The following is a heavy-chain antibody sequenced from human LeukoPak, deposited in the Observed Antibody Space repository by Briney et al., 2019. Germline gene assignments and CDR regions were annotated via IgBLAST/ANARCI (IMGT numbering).Heavy chain of an antibody. V-gene: IGHV1-2*06. Sequence: ASVKVSCKASGHTFTGYFMHWVRQAPGQGLEWMGRINPNSGDTEYAQTFQGRVTMTRDTSISTAYMDLSRLRSDDTAVYYCARDLSSTSNWELDYWGQGTLVTASS. J-gene: IGHJ4*02. D-gene: IGHD7-27*01. CDR2: INPNSGDT. CDR3: ARDLSSTSNWELDY. CDR1: GHTFTGYF.